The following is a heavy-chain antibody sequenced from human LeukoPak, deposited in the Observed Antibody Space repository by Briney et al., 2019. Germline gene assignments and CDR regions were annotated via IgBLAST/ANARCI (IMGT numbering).Heavy chain of an antibody. D-gene: IGHD3-10*01. CDR2: IYHSGST. CDR3: ARAFPDGSGTPFPDY. CDR1: GGSISSGGYP. V-gene: IGHV4-30-2*01. Sequence: SETLSLTCAVSGGSISSGGYPWSWIRQPPGKGLEWIGYIYHSGSTYYNPSLKSRVTISVDRSKNQFSLKLSSVTAADTAVYYCARAFPDGSGTPFPDYWGQGTLVTVSS. J-gene: IGHJ4*02.